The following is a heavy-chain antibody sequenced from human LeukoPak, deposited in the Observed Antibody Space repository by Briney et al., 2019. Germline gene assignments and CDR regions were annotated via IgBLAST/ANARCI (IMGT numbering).Heavy chain of an antibody. D-gene: IGHD3-22*01. V-gene: IGHV3-30*02. Sequence: GGSLRLSCAASGFTFSSYGMHWVRQAPGKGLEWMACIRYDGSNKYYADSVKGRFTISRDNSKNPLYLQMNSLRAEDTAVYYCAKDGGEYYDSSGYSFDYWGQGTLVTVSS. CDR3: AKDGGEYYDSSGYSFDY. CDR1: GFTFSSYG. CDR2: IRYDGSNK. J-gene: IGHJ4*02.